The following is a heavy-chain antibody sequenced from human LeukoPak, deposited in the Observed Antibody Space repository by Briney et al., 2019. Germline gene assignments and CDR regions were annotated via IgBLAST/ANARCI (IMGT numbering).Heavy chain of an antibody. CDR1: GGSISSGSYY. Sequence: SQTLSLTCTVSGGSISSGSYYWSWIRQPAGKGLEWIGRIYTSGSTNYNPSLKSRVTISVDTSKNQFSLKLSSVTAADTAVYYCARVQRTTVVTPNDAFDIWGQGTMVTVSS. CDR3: ARVQRTTVVTPNDAFDI. J-gene: IGHJ3*02. CDR2: IYTSGST. D-gene: IGHD4-23*01. V-gene: IGHV4-61*02.